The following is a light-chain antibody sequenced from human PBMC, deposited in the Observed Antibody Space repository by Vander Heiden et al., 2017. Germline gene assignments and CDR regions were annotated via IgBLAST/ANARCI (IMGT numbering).Light chain of an antibody. CDR2: EAS. Sequence: EIVLTQSPATLSLSPGERATLSCRASQSVSSYLAWYQQKPGQAPRLLNYEASNRATGIPARFSGSGSGTDFTLTISSLEPEGFAVYYCQQRSDWPPEFTFGPGTKVDIK. CDR3: QQRSDWPPEFT. CDR1: QSVSSY. J-gene: IGKJ3*01. V-gene: IGKV3-11*01.